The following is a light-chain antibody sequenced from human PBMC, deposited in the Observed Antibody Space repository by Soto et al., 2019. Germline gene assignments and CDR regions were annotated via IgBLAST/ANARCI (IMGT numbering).Light chain of an antibody. CDR3: QQYNDNWT. CDR1: QSISSW. Sequence: DIPMTQSPSTLSASVGDRVTITCRASQSISSWLAWYQQKPGKAPKLLIYKASTLQSGVPSRFSGSGSGTEFTLAICSLQPDDSATYYCQQYNDNWTFGQGTKVEIK. V-gene: IGKV1-5*03. J-gene: IGKJ1*01. CDR2: KAS.